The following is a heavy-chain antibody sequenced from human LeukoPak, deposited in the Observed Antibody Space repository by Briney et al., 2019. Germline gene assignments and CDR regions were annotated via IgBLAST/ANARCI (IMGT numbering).Heavy chain of an antibody. CDR3: TRKGSQWDFLVDY. D-gene: IGHD2/OR15-2a*01. V-gene: IGHV3-30*03. Sequence: GGSLRLSCAASGFSFSSYGMHWVRQAPGKGLEWVAVISYDGSNKYYADSVKGRFTISRDNSKNTLYQQMNSLRAEDTAVYYCTRKGSQWDFLVDYWGQGTRVAVSP. CDR2: ISYDGSNK. J-gene: IGHJ4*02. CDR1: GFSFSSYG.